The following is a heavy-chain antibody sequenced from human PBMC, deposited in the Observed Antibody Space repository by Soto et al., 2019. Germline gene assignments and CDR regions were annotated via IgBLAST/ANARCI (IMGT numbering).Heavy chain of an antibody. J-gene: IGHJ4*02. D-gene: IGHD6-13*01. CDR3: ARQTGYSSSWYFDY. V-gene: IGHV3-33*01. CDR2: IWYDGSNK. Sequence: PGGSLRLSCAASGFTFSSYGMHWVRQAPGKGLEWVAVIWYDGSNKYYADSVKGRFTISRDNSKNTLYLQMNSLRAEDTAVYYCARQTGYSSSWYFDYWGQGTLVTVSS. CDR1: GFTFSSYG.